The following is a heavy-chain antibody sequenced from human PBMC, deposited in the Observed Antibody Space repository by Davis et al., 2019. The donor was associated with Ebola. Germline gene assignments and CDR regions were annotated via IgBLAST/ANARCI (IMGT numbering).Heavy chain of an antibody. J-gene: IGHJ5*02. CDR2: INAGNGNT. CDR3: ARDYWGTSSSFNWFDP. D-gene: IGHD6-6*01. V-gene: IGHV1-3*01. Sequence: WVRQPPGKGLEWMGWINAGNGNTKYSQKFQGRLTITRDTSASTAYMELSNLRSEDTAVYYCARDYWGTSSSFNWFDPWGQGTLVTVSS.